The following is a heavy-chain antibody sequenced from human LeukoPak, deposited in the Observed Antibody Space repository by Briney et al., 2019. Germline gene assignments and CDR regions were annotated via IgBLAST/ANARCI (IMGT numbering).Heavy chain of an antibody. V-gene: IGHV3-7*01. CDR3: ARDGAFRIYDY. D-gene: IGHD3-3*02. J-gene: IGHJ4*02. Sequence: GGTLRLSCASSGFTFSSYWMTWASQAPGKGLEWVASIKQDGNEKYYVDSVKGRFTISRDNARNSLYLQMSSLRADDTAVYYCARDGAFRIYDYWGQGTLVTVSS. CDR1: GFTFSSYW. CDR2: IKQDGNEK.